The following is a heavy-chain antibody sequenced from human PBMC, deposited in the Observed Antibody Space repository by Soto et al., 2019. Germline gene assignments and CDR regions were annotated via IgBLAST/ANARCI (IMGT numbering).Heavy chain of an antibody. J-gene: IGHJ3*01. CDR1: GGTFSSYA. D-gene: IGHD3-22*01. Sequence: QVQLVQSGAEVKKPGSSVKVSCKASGGTFSSYAISWVRQAPGQGLEWMGGIIPIFGTANYAQKFQGRVTITADESTSTAYRELSSLRSEDTAVYFCATRYDSSGYYPGPAFDFWGQGTMVTVSS. CDR2: IIPIFGTA. CDR3: ATRYDSSGYYPGPAFDF. V-gene: IGHV1-69*01.